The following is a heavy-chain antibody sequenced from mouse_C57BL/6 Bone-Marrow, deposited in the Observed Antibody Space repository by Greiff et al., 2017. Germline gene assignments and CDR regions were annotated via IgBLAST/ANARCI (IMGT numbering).Heavy chain of an antibody. Sequence: VQLQQSGPELVKPGASVKMSCKASGYTFTDNNMHWVKQSHGKSLEWIGYINSNNGGTSYNQKFKGKATLTVNKSSSTAYMELRSLTSEDSAVYYCALYDGYYLAWFAYWGQGTLVTVSA. J-gene: IGHJ3*01. V-gene: IGHV1-22*01. CDR3: ALYDGYYLAWFAY. D-gene: IGHD2-3*01. CDR2: INSNNGGT. CDR1: GYTFTDNN.